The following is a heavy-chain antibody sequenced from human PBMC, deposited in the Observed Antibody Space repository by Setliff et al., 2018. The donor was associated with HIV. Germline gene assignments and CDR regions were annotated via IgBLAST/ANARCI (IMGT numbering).Heavy chain of an antibody. D-gene: IGHD3-10*01. J-gene: IGHJ6*03. Sequence: LSLTCTVSGGSISSSSYYWGWIRQPPGKGLGWIGNIYYTGNTYYNPSLKSRVTISVDTSKNQFSLKLSSVTAADTAVYYCARHYYGSGSYYNPPPYYYYYMDVWGKGTTVTVSS. CDR1: GGSISSSSYY. V-gene: IGHV4-39*01. CDR2: IYYTGNT. CDR3: ARHYYGSGSYYNPPPYYYYYMDV.